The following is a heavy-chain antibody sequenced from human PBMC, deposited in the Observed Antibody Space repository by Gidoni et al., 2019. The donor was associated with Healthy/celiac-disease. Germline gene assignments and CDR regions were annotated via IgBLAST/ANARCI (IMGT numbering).Heavy chain of an antibody. D-gene: IGHD3-3*01. Sequence: QVQLVESGGGVVQPGRSLRLSCAASGFTFSSYGMHWVRQAPGKGLEWVAVIWYDGSNKYYADSVKGRFTISRDNSKNTLYLQMNSLRAEDTAVYYCARDGVVYDFWSGYSTTNWFDPWGQGTLVTVSS. CDR1: GFTFSSYG. CDR3: ARDGVVYDFWSGYSTTNWFDP. CDR2: IWYDGSNK. J-gene: IGHJ5*02. V-gene: IGHV3-33*08.